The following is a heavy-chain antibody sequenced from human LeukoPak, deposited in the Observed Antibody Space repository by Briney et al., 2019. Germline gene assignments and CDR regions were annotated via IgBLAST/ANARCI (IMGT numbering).Heavy chain of an antibody. J-gene: IGHJ4*02. D-gene: IGHD1-14*01. V-gene: IGHV3-23*01. Sequence: GGSLRLSCAASGFTFSSYAMSWVRQAPGKGLEWVSAISGSGGSTYYADSVKGRFTISRDNSRSTLYLQMSSLRGDDTAVYYCARDPLNRRWGSFYFDYWGLGTLVTVSS. CDR3: ARDPLNRRWGSFYFDY. CDR1: GFTFSSYA. CDR2: ISGSGGST.